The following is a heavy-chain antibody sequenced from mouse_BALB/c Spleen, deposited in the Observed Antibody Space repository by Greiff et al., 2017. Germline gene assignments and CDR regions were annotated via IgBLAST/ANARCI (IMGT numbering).Heavy chain of an antibody. CDR3: ARRTTVVARYWYFDV. J-gene: IGHJ1*01. CDR2: ISYSGST. CDR1: GYSITSDYA. Sequence: EVKLMESGPGLVKPSQSLSLTCTVTGYSITSDYAWNWIRQFPGNKLEWMGYISYSGSTSYNPSLKSRISITRDTSKNQFFLQLNSVTTEDTATYYCARRTTVVARYWYFDVWGAGTTVTVSS. V-gene: IGHV3-2*02. D-gene: IGHD1-1*01.